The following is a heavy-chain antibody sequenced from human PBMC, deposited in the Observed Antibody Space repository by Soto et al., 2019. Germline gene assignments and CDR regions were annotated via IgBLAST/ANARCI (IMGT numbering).Heavy chain of an antibody. CDR1: GFTFSSYS. Sequence: GGSLRLSCAASGFTFSSYSMNWVRQAPGKGLEWVSYISSSSSTIYYADSVKGRFTISRDNTKNSLYLQMNSLRAEDTAVYYCASEPTSHYDILTGYYSTDYWGQGTLVTVSS. CDR3: ASEPTSHYDILTGYYSTDY. V-gene: IGHV3-48*01. D-gene: IGHD3-9*01. J-gene: IGHJ4*02. CDR2: ISSSSSTI.